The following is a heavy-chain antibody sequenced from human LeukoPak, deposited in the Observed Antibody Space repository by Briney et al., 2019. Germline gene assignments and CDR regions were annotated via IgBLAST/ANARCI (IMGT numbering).Heavy chain of an antibody. CDR3: AREGITGSSSWFWFDP. J-gene: IGHJ5*02. Sequence: ASVKVSCKASGYTFTGYYMHWVRQAPGQGLEWMGWINPNSGGTNYAQKLQGRVTMTRDTSISTAYMELSRLRSDDTAVYYCAREGITGSSSWFWFDPWGQGTLVTVSS. D-gene: IGHD6-13*01. V-gene: IGHV1-2*02. CDR2: INPNSGGT. CDR1: GYTFTGYY.